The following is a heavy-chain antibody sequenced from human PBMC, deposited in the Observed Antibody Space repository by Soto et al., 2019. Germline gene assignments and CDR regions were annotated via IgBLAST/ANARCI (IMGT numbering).Heavy chain of an antibody. CDR3: VRDRGGLQWFDY. CDR2: IWYDGSNK. J-gene: IGHJ4*02. D-gene: IGHD6-19*01. CDR1: GFTFRNFG. V-gene: IGHV3-33*01. Sequence: QVQLVESGGGVVQPGRSLRLSCAASGFTFRNFGMHWVRQAPGKGLEWVAVIWYDGSNKYYADSVKGRFTFSRDNSKNTLYLKMNSLRAEDTPVYYCVRDRGGLQWFDYWGQGTLVTVSS.